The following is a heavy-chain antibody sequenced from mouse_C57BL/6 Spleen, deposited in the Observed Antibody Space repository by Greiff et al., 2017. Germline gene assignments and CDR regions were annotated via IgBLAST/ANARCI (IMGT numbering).Heavy chain of an antibody. J-gene: IGHJ4*01. CDR1: GFTFSDYG. V-gene: IGHV5-17*01. CDR2: ISSGSSTI. CDR3: ARGFMVYYAMDY. Sequence: EVKLMESGGGLVKPGGSLKLSCAASGFTFSDYGMHWVRQAPEKGLEWVAYISSGSSTIYYADTVKGRFTISRDNAKNTLFLQMTSLRSEDTAMYYCARGFMVYYAMDYWGQGTSVTVSS. D-gene: IGHD1-1*02.